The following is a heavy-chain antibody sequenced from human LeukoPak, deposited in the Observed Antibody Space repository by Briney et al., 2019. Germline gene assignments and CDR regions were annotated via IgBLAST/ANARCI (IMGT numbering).Heavy chain of an antibody. D-gene: IGHD4-23*01. CDR2: VSGSGNST. CDR1: DFVFRNYA. V-gene: IGHV3-23*01. Sequence: GGSRRLSCAGSDFVFRNYAMTWVRQAPGKGLEWVSSVSGSGNSTYYADSVRGQFSISRDNFKNTLSLQMNNLRVEDTALYYCAKNLGGHGGNSGSFDLWGRGTLFIVSS. CDR3: AKNLGGHGGNSGSFDL. J-gene: IGHJ2*01.